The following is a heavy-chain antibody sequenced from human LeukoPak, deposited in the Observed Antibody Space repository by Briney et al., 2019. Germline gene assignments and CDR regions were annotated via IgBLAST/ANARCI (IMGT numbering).Heavy chain of an antibody. D-gene: IGHD2-21*01. CDR1: GFTVSNNY. V-gene: IGHV4-30-4*08. J-gene: IGHJ5*02. CDR3: ARKHPDHWFDP. Sequence: LRLSCATSGFTVSNNYMSWVRQPPGKGLEWIGYIFYLGSTYYNPSLKSRVSISVNTFKNQFSLKLTAVTAADTAVYYCARKHPDHWFDPWGQGTLVTVSS. CDR2: IFYLGST.